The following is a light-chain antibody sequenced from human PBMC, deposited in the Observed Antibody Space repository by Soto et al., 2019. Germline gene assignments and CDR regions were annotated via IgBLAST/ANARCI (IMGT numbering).Light chain of an antibody. J-gene: IGKJ2*01. Sequence: IPLTQSPSSLSASVGDRVTITCRASQGISSYLAWYQQEPGKAPKLLIYAASNLQSGVPARFSGSGSGTDFTLTISSLQPEDFATYYCQQLSSYPYTFGQGTKLEIK. V-gene: IGKV1-9*01. CDR2: AAS. CDR1: QGISSY. CDR3: QQLSSYPYT.